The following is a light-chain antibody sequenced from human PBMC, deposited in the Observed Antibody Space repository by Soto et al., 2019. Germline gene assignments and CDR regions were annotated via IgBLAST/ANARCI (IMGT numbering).Light chain of an antibody. CDR1: SSDVGLYDD. J-gene: IGLJ1*01. Sequence: QSVLTQPACVSGAPGQSITISCTGTSSDVGLYDDVSWYQQHPGKAPQLMIYAVSNRPSGVSNRFSASKSGNTASLFISGLQAEDEADYYCSSYTSDSSYVFGSGTKVNVL. CDR3: SSYTSDSSYV. V-gene: IGLV2-14*01. CDR2: AVS.